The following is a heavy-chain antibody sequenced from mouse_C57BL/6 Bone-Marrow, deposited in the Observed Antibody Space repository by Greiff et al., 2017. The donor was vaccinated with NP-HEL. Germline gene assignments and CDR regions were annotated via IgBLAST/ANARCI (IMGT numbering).Heavy chain of an antibody. J-gene: IGHJ1*03. CDR3: ARGGLGSSPQYFDV. V-gene: IGHV5-17*01. Sequence: EVQLVESGGGLVKPGGSLKLSCAASGFTFSDYGMHWVRQAPEKGLEWVAYISSGSSTIYYADTVKGRFTISRDNAKNTLFLQMTSLRSEDTAMYYCARGGLGSSPQYFDVWGTGTTVTVSS. CDR2: ISSGSSTI. CDR1: GFTFSDYG. D-gene: IGHD1-1*01.